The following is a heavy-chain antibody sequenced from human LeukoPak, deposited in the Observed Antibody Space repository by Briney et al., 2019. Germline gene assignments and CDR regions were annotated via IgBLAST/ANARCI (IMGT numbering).Heavy chain of an antibody. V-gene: IGHV3-7*01. J-gene: IGHJ4*02. D-gene: IGHD6-6*01. CDR3: VRALGSSSADY. CDR2: IKQDGSEK. Sequence: GGSLRLSCAASGFTFTNYWMSWVRQAPGKGLEWVANIKQDGSEKYYVDSVEDRFTISRDNAKNSLSLQMNSLSGEDTAVYYCVRALGSSSADYWGQGTLVTVSS. CDR1: GFTFTNYW.